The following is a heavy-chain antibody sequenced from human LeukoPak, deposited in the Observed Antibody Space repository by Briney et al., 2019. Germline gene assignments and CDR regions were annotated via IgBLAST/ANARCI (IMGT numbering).Heavy chain of an antibody. CDR3: VREGNELLSKNFDY. CDR1: GFTFTGYY. J-gene: IGHJ4*02. Sequence: ASAKISCKASGFTFTGYYIHWVRQAPGQGLEWMGYINPHSGGTNSPQKFQGRVTMTTDTSISAAYMGLSSLISDDTAMYYCVREGNELLSKNFDYWGQGTLVTVSS. CDR2: INPHSGGT. D-gene: IGHD2-21*02. V-gene: IGHV1-2*02.